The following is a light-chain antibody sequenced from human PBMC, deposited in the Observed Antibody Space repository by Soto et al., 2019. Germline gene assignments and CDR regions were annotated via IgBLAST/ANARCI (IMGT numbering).Light chain of an antibody. Sequence: DIQMNQSPSSLSASVGDRVTITCRASQNINNYLNWYQQRPGRDPKLLIYAASSLHSGVPSRFSGSGSGTDFTLTISSLQAEDFATYYCQQSYIPPLTFGGGTKVEI. CDR3: QQSYIPPLT. V-gene: IGKV1-39*01. CDR1: QNINNY. J-gene: IGKJ4*01. CDR2: AAS.